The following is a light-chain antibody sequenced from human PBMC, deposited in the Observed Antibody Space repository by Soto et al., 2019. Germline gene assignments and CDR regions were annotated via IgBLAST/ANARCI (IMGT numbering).Light chain of an antibody. Sequence: QSVLTQPASVSGSPGQSITISCTGTSSDIGAYNHVSWYQHHPGKAPKVIIYGVTNRPSGVSNRFSGSKSGNTASLTISGLQPEDEADYYCSSYTNINTRACVFXTGTKVTVL. CDR1: SSDIGAYNH. CDR3: SSYTNINTRACV. V-gene: IGLV2-14*01. J-gene: IGLJ1*01. CDR2: GVT.